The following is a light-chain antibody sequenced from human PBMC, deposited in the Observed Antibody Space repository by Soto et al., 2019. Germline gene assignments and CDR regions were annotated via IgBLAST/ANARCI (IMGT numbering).Light chain of an antibody. Sequence: EIVMTQSPDTLSVSPGERATLSCRASQSVSSNLAWYQQKPGQAPRRLXYGASSRATGIPDRFSGSGSGTDVTLTISSLEPEDFAVYYCQQRSNWLITFGQGTRLEIK. CDR1: QSVSSN. CDR3: QQRSNWLIT. CDR2: GAS. J-gene: IGKJ5*01. V-gene: IGKV3-11*01.